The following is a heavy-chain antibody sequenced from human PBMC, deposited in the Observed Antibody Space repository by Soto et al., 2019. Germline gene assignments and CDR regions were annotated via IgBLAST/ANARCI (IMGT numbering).Heavy chain of an antibody. CDR1: GFTFSSKT. J-gene: IGHJ6*02. Sequence: PGGSLRLSCAASGFTFSSKTMTWVRQAPGKGLEWVSSISGSSTFVYYADSVKGRFTISRDNANNSLSLQMNSLRADDTAVYYCASQGLYYYGLDVWGQGTTVTVSS. CDR2: ISGSSTFV. V-gene: IGHV3-21*01. CDR3: ASQGLYYYGLDV.